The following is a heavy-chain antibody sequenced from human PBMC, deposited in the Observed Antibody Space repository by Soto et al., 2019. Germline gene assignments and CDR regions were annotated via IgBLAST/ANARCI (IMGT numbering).Heavy chain of an antibody. V-gene: IGHV1-46*01. CDR3: ARTGEKRVPAATRYYYYGMDV. J-gene: IGHJ6*02. Sequence: ASVKVSCKASGYTFTSYYMHWVRQAPGQGLEWMGIINPSGGSTSYAQKFKGRVTMTRDTSTSTVYMELSSLRSEDTAVYYCARTGEKRVPAATRYYYYGMDVWGQGTTVTVSS. CDR1: GYTFTSYY. CDR2: INPSGGST. D-gene: IGHD2-2*01.